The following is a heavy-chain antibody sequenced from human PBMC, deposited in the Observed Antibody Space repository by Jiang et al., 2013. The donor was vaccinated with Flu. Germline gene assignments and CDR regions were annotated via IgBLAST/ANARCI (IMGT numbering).Heavy chain of an antibody. CDR3: ARDLNDKLERRREYYYYGMDV. J-gene: IGHJ6*02. CDR2: TYYRSKWYN. CDR1: GDSVSSNSAA. Sequence: SQTLSLTCAISGDSVSSNSAAWNWIRQSPSRGLEWLGRTYYRSKWYNDYAVSVKSRITINPDTSKNQFSLQLNSVTPEDTAVYYCARDLNDKLERRREYYYYGMDVWGQGTTVTVSS. V-gene: IGHV6-1*01. D-gene: IGHD1-1*01.